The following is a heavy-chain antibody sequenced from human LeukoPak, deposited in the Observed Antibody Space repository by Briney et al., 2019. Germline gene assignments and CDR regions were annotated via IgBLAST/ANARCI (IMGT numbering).Heavy chain of an antibody. Sequence: GGSLRLSCAASGFTFSSYSMNWVRQAPGKGLEWVSYISSSSSTIYYADSVKGRFTISRDNAKNSLYLQMNSLRAEDTALYYCVKDRRYYFGSGSFFDYWGQGTLVTVSS. V-gene: IGHV3-48*04. CDR1: GFTFSSYS. CDR3: VKDRRYYFGSGSFFDY. J-gene: IGHJ4*02. CDR2: ISSSSSTI. D-gene: IGHD3-10*01.